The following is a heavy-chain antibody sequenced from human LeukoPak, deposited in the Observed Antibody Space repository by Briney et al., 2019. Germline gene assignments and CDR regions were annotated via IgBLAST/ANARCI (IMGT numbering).Heavy chain of an antibody. D-gene: IGHD6-13*01. CDR3: ARDQASSSWYWFDP. V-gene: IGHV3-23*01. J-gene: IGHJ5*02. CDR2: ISGSGGST. Sequence: PGGSLRLSCAASGFTFSSYAMSWVRQAPGKGLEWVSAISGSGGSTYYADSVKGRFTISRDNSKNTLYLQMNSLRAEDTAVYYCARDQASSSWYWFDPWGQGTLVTVSS. CDR1: GFTFSSYA.